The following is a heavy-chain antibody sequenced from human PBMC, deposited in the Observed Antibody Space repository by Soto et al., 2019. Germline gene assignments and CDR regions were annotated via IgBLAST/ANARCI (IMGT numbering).Heavy chain of an antibody. V-gene: IGHV4-39*01. D-gene: IGHD6-13*01. CDR2: IYYSGST. Sequence: QLPLQESGPGLVKPSETLSLTCTVSGGSISSSSYYWGWIRQPPGKGLEWIGSIYYSGSTYYNPSLKSRVTISVDTSKNQFSLKLSSVTAADTAVYYCARFHYSSSWYFWGQGTLVTVSS. CDR3: ARFHYSSSWYF. J-gene: IGHJ4*02. CDR1: GGSISSSSYY.